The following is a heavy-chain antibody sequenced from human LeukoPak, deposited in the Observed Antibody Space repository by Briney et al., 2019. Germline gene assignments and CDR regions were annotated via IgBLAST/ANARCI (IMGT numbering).Heavy chain of an antibody. D-gene: IGHD5-24*01. Sequence: GESLEISCKGAGYNFITNWIVWVRQMPGTGLERMGIIYPGDSHTRYNPSFQGQVTMSADKSTNTAYLQWSSLKASDTAIYYCARTSANYFDAWGQGTLVTVSS. CDR2: IYPGDSHT. CDR3: ARTSANYFDA. J-gene: IGHJ5*02. V-gene: IGHV5-51*01. CDR1: GYNFITNW.